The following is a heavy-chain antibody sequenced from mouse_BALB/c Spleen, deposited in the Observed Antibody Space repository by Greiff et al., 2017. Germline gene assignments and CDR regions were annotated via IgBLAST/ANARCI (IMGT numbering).Heavy chain of an antibody. CDR3: ARDGNDEWFAY. Sequence: VQLQQSGPELVKPGASVKMSCKASGYTFTSYVMHWVKQKPGQGLEWIGYINPYNDGTKYNEKFKGKATLTSDKSSSTAYMELSSLTSEDSAVYDCARDGNDEWFAYWGQGTLVTVSA. CDR1: GYTFTSYV. D-gene: IGHD2-2*01. V-gene: IGHV1-14*01. J-gene: IGHJ3*01. CDR2: INPYNDGT.